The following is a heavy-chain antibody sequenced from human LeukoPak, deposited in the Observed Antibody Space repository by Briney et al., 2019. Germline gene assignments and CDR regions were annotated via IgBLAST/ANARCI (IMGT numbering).Heavy chain of an antibody. CDR2: IYYSGST. D-gene: IGHD7-27*01. Sequence: SETLSLTCTVSGGSISSGDYYWSWIRQPPGKGLEWIGYIYYSGSTNYNPSLKSRVTISVDTSKNQFSLKLSSVTAADTAVYYCARGGGWGSQIDYWGQGTLVTVSS. CDR3: ARGGGWGSQIDY. J-gene: IGHJ4*02. CDR1: GGSISSGDYY. V-gene: IGHV4-61*08.